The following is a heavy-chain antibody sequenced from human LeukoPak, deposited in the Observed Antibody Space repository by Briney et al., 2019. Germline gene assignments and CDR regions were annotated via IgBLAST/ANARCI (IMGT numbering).Heavy chain of an antibody. CDR1: GGSISSSSYY. Sequence: SETLSLTCTVSGGSISSSSYYWGWIRQPPGKGLEWIGRIYYSGSTYYNPSLKSRVTISVDTSKNQFSLKLSSVTAADTAVYCCARVAYYYDSSGSAKSYWYFDLWGRGTLVTVSS. J-gene: IGHJ2*01. CDR2: IYYSGST. V-gene: IGHV4-39*07. CDR3: ARVAYYYDSSGSAKSYWYFDL. D-gene: IGHD3-22*01.